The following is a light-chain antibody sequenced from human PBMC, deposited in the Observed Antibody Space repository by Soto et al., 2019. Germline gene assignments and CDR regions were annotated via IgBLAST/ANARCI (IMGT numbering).Light chain of an antibody. Sequence: QSVLTQPASVSGSPGQSITISCTGTSSGVGVYNLLSWYQQHPGKAPKLMIYEGSKRPSGVSNRFSGSNSGNTASLTISGLQAEDEADYYCCSYAGSSTFVVFGGGTKLTVL. V-gene: IGLV2-23*03. CDR1: SSGVGVYNL. CDR2: EGS. CDR3: CSYAGSSTFVV. J-gene: IGLJ2*01.